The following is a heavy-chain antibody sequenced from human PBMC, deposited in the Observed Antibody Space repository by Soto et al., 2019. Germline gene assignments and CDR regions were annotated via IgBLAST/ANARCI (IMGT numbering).Heavy chain of an antibody. D-gene: IGHD6-13*01. V-gene: IGHV1-3*01. CDR3: ATAAYSTSWYDF. Sequence: GASVKVSCKASGYTFTSYAMHWVRQAPGQRLEWMGWINAGNGNTKYSQKFQGRVTMTRDTSTSTVYMELSSLRSEDTAVYYCATAAYSTSWYDFWGQGTLVTVS. CDR1: GYTFTSYA. J-gene: IGHJ5*01. CDR2: INAGNGNT.